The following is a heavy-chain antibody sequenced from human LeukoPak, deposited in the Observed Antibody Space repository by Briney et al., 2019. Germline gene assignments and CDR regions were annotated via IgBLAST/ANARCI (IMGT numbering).Heavy chain of an antibody. D-gene: IGHD2-15*01. CDR2: IIPIFGTA. CDR3: ASSDCSGGSCHDY. Sequence: GASVKVSCKASGGTFSSYAISWVPQAPGQGLEWMGRIIPIFGTANYAQKFQGRVTITTDESTSTAYMELSSLRSEDTAVYYCASSDCSGGSCHDYWGQGTLVTVSS. CDR1: GGTFSSYA. V-gene: IGHV1-69*05. J-gene: IGHJ4*02.